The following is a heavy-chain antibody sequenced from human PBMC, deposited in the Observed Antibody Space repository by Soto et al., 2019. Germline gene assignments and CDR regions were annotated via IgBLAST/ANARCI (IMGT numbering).Heavy chain of an antibody. J-gene: IGHJ3*02. V-gene: IGHV5-10-1*01. Sequence: GESLKISCKGSGYSFTSYWISWVRQMPGKGLEWMGRIDPSDSYTDYSPSLQGHVTISTDKFINTAYLQWSSPKASDTAMYYCARDGLRDAFDIWGQGTMITVSS. CDR2: IDPSDSYT. D-gene: IGHD4-17*01. CDR1: GYSFTSYW. CDR3: ARDGLRDAFDI.